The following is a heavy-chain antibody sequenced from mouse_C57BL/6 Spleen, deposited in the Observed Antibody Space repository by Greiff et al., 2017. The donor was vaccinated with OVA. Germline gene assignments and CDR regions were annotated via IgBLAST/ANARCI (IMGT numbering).Heavy chain of an antibody. V-gene: IGHV1-50*01. CDR1: GYTFTSYW. Sequence: QVQLQQPGAELVKPGASVKLSCKASGYTFTSYWMQWVKQRPGQGLEWIGEINPSDSYTNYTQKFKGKATLTVDTSSSTDYMQLSSLTSEDSAVEYCAREGCYWGQGTTRTGSS. CDR2: INPSDSYT. CDR3: AREGCY. J-gene: IGHJ2*01.